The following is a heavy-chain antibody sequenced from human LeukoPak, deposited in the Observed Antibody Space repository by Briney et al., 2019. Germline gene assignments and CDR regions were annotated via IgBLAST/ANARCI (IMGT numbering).Heavy chain of an antibody. Sequence: GGSLRLSCAASGFTFSSYAMSWVRQAPGKGLEWVSAIRGSGGSTYYADSVKGRFTISRDNSKNTLYLQMNSLRAEDTAVYYCATGLYSGSFPGDYWGQGTLVTVSS. D-gene: IGHD1-26*01. CDR1: GFTFSSYA. V-gene: IGHV3-23*01. J-gene: IGHJ4*02. CDR2: IRGSGGST. CDR3: ATGLYSGSFPGDY.